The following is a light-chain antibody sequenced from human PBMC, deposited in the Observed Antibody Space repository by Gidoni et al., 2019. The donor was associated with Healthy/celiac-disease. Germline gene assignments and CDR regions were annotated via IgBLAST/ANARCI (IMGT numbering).Light chain of an antibody. V-gene: IGKV1-33*01. CDR2: DAS. J-gene: IGKJ3*01. CDR1: QDISNY. Sequence: DIQMTQSPSSLSASVGDRVTITCQASQDISNYLNWYQQKPGKAPKLLIYDASNLETGVPSRFSGSGSGTDFTFTISSLQPEDIATYYCQQYDNPWFXPXTKVXIK. CDR3: QQYDNPW.